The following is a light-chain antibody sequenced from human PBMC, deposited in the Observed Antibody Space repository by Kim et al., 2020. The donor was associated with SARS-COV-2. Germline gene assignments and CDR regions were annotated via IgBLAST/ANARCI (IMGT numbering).Light chain of an antibody. CDR2: QDS. V-gene: IGLV3-1*01. J-gene: IGLJ1*01. Sequence: VSPGQTASITCSGDKLGDKYASWSQQKSGQSPVLVIYQDSKRPSGIPERFSGSNSGNTATLTISGTQAMDEADYYCQAWDSSTYFFGTGTKVTVL. CDR1: KLGDKY. CDR3: QAWDSSTYF.